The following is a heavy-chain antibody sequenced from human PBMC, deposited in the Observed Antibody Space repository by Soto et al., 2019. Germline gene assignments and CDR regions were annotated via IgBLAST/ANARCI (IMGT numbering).Heavy chain of an antibody. J-gene: IGHJ5*02. Sequence: SETLSLTCTVSGGSISSYYWSWIRQPPGKGLEWIGYIYYSGSTNYNPSLKSRVTISVDTSKNQFSLKLSSVTAADTAVYYCAREIAAAGTPWFDPWGQGTLVTVSS. D-gene: IGHD6-13*01. CDR2: IYYSGST. CDR3: AREIAAAGTPWFDP. V-gene: IGHV4-59*01. CDR1: GGSISSYY.